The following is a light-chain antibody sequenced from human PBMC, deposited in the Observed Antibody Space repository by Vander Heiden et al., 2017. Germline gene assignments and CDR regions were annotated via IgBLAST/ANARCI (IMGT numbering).Light chain of an antibody. Sequence: QSVLTQPPPASGAPGQRVTISCTGSSFNIGAGYGVFWYQHIPGRAPQVLIYGNNDRPSGVPDRFSGSKSGTSASLAITGLRTEDEADYYCQSSDSRLRGAVFGGGTKLTVL. CDR1: SFNIGAGYG. J-gene: IGLJ2*01. CDR2: GNN. V-gene: IGLV1-40*01. CDR3: QSSDSRLRGAV.